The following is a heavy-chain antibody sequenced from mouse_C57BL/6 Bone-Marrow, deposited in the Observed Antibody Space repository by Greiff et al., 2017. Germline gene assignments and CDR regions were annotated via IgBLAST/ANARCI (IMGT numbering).Heavy chain of an antibody. CDR1: GYAFSSSW. V-gene: IGHV1-82*01. D-gene: IGHD3-2*02. CDR2: IYPGDGDT. CDR3: ARSRRRRTDWFAY. Sequence: QVQLQQSGPELVKPGASVKISCKASGYAFSSSWMNWVKQRPGQGLEWIGRIYPGDGDTNYNGKFKGKATLTADKSSSTAYMQLSSLTSEDSAVYFCARSRRRRTDWFAYWGQGTLVTVSA. J-gene: IGHJ3*01.